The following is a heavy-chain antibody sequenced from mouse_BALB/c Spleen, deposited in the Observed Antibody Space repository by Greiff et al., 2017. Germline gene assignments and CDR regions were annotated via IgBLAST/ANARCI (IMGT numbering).Heavy chain of an antibody. J-gene: IGHJ4*01. Sequence: EVQLVESGGGLVKPGGSLKLSCAASGFTFSSYAMSWVRQSPEKRLEWVAEISSGGSYTYYPDTVTGRFTISRDNAKNTLYLEMSSLRSEDTAMYYCARASSPLAMDYWGQGTSVTVSS. CDR1: GFTFSSYA. CDR2: ISSGGSYT. V-gene: IGHV5-9-4*01. CDR3: ARASSPLAMDY. D-gene: IGHD1-1*01.